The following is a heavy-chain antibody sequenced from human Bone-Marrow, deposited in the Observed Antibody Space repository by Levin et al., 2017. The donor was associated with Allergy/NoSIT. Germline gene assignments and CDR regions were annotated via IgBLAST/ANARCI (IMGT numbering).Heavy chain of an antibody. Sequence: GGSLRLSCEVSGFTFSSFWMSWVRQAPGKGLEWVANIKQDESEKNYVDSVKGRFTISRDNAKNSLYLEMNSLRPEDTAVYFCARDRRSSHYFYFDSWGQGTLVTLSS. J-gene: IGHJ4*02. CDR1: GFTFSSFW. CDR2: IKQDESEK. D-gene: IGHD2/OR15-2a*01. V-gene: IGHV3-7*01. CDR3: ARDRRSSHYFYFDS.